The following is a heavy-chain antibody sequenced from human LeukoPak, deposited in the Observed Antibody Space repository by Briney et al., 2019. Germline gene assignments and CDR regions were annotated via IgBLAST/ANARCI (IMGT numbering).Heavy chain of an antibody. J-gene: IGHJ6*02. CDR1: GDSVSSNSDA. V-gene: IGHV6-1*01. D-gene: IGHD4-23*01. CDR2: TYYRSKWYN. Sequence: SQTLSLTCAISGDSVSSNSDAWNWIRQSPSRGLEWLGRTYYRSKWYNDYAVSVKSRITINPDTSKNQLSLQLNSVTPEDTAVYYCARERGIAGGNSGLDVWGQGTTVTVSS. CDR3: ARERGIAGGNSGLDV.